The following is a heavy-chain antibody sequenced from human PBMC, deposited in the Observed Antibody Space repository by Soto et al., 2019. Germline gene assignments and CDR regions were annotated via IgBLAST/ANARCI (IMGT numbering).Heavy chain of an antibody. J-gene: IGHJ5*02. CDR3: SRGLVSSP. CDR2: IRSKAYGGTI. Sequence: PGVPQRLPYTASGFTSGDHAVRWFRQAPGKGLEWVGFIRSKAYGGTIEYAASVKGRFTMARDETRSIVYLEMNSLTIEDTAVYYCSRGLVSSPWGQGPLVTVSS. CDR1: GFTSGDHA. D-gene: IGHD2-15*01. V-gene: IGHV3-49*03.